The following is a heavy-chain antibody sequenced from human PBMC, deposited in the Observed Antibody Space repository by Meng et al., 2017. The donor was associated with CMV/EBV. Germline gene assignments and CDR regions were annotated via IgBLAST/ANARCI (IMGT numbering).Heavy chain of an antibody. CDR3: ARDLLNFNFDY. CDR1: GGTFSSYA. CDR2: ISAYNGNT. Sequence: ASVKVSCKASGGTFSSYAISWVRQAPGQGLEWMGGISAYNGNTNYAQKLQGRVTMTTDTSTSTAYMELRSLRSDDTAVYYCARDLLNFNFDYWGQGTLVTVSS. V-gene: IGHV1-18*01. J-gene: IGHJ4*02.